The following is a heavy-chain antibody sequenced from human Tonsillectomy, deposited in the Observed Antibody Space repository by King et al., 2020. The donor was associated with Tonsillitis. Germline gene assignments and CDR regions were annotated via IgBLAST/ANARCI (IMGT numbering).Heavy chain of an antibody. CDR2: IKSKTDGGTT. Sequence: VQLVESGGGLVKPGGSLRLSCAASGFTFSNAWMSWVRQAPGKGLEWGGRIKSKTDGGTTDYAAPVKGRFTISRDYSKNTLYLQMNSLKTEETAVYYCTSCGESLVGATYFDYWGQGTLVTVSS. CDR3: TSCGESLVGATYFDY. D-gene: IGHD1-26*01. V-gene: IGHV3-15*01. CDR1: GFTFSNAW. J-gene: IGHJ4*02.